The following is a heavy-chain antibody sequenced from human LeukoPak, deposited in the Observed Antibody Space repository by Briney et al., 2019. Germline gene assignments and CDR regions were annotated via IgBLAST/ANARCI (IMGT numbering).Heavy chain of an antibody. CDR1: GGSISSHY. V-gene: IGHV4-59*11. D-gene: IGHD3-3*01. Sequence: SETLSPTCTVSGGSISSHYWSWIRQSPGKGLEWIGYIYYSGSTNYNPSLKSRVTISVDTSKNQFSLKLSSVTAADTAVYYCARGSGTTISDWGQGTLVTVSS. CDR2: IYYSGST. J-gene: IGHJ4*02. CDR3: ARGSGTTISD.